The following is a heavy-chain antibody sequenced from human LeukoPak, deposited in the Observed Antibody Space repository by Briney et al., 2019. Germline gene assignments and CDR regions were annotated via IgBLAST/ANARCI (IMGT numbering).Heavy chain of an antibody. D-gene: IGHD4-17*01. CDR3: ARGDFGETNTAFDI. J-gene: IGHJ3*02. Sequence: ASVTVSCKTSGYTFTDYDIHWVRQAPGHGLEWMGWMNPNSGKTNYAQKLQGRVTFTRNTSIGLAYMELSGLRSEDAAVYFCARGDFGETNTAFDIWGQGTMVAVSS. CDR1: GYTFTDYD. CDR2: MNPNSGKT. V-gene: IGHV1-8*03.